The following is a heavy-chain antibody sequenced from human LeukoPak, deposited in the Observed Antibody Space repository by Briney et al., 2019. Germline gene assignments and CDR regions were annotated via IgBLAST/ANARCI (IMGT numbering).Heavy chain of an antibody. D-gene: IGHD3-10*01. Sequence: SETLSLTCTVSGGSISSSTYYWGWIRQPPGKGLEWIGSIYYRETTYYNPSLKSRVTISVDTSKNRFSLKLSSVTAADTAVYYCARDVYYYGSGTYFFDYWGQGTLVTVSS. CDR3: ARDVYYYGSGTYFFDY. CDR1: GGSISSSTYY. CDR2: IYYRETT. V-gene: IGHV4-39*07. J-gene: IGHJ4*02.